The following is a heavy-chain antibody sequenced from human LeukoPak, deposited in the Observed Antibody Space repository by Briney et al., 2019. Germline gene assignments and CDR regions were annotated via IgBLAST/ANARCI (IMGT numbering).Heavy chain of an antibody. J-gene: IGHJ4*02. V-gene: IGHV4-30-4*01. CDR2: IYYSGST. D-gene: IGHD6-19*01. Sequence: SQTLSLTCTVSGGSISSGDYYWSWIRQPPGKGLEWIGYIYYSGSTYYNPSLKSRVTISVDTSKNQFSLKLSSVTAADTAVYYCARDTSRIAVAGTGFDYWGQGTLVTVSS. CDR3: ARDTSRIAVAGTGFDY. CDR1: GGSISSGDYY.